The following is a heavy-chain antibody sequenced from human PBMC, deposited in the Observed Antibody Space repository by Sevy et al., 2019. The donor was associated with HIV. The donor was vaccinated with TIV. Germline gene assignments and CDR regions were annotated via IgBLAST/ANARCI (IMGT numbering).Heavy chain of an antibody. CDR1: GFTFSNYA. V-gene: IGHV3-30-3*01. D-gene: IGHD1-1*01. CDR3: ALERLSSDVAEYFQN. J-gene: IGHJ1*01. Sequence: GESLKISCAASGFTFSNYAMHWVRQAPGKGLEWVATISYDGINKHYADSVKGRFTISRDNFKNSLSLQMNSLRAEDTAVYFCALERLSSDVAEYFQNWGQGTLVTVSS. CDR2: ISYDGINK.